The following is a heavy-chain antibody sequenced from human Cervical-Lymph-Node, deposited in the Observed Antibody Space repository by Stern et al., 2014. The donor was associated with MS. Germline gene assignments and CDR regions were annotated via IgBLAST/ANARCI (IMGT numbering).Heavy chain of an antibody. CDR2: ITNDGGDT. D-gene: IGHD5-18*01. CDR3: ARDSPGTAMDDY. V-gene: IGHV3-74*01. J-gene: IGHJ4*02. CDR1: GFTFSSHW. Sequence: EVQLVESGAGLVQPGGSLRLSCAASGFTFSSHWMHWVRQAPGKGLVWVSRITNDGGDTSYTDSVKGRFIISRDNAKNTLYLQMNSLRAEDTAVYYCARDSPGTAMDDYWGQGTLVTVSS.